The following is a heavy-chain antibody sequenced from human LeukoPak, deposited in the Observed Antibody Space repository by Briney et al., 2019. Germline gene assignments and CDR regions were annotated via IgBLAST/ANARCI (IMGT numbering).Heavy chain of an antibody. J-gene: IGHJ5*02. CDR3: ARALAVAGTGGFDP. V-gene: IGHV3-74*01. CDR1: GFTFTSYW. D-gene: IGHD6-19*01. CDR2: INTDGSST. Sequence: GGSLRLSCAASGFTFTSYWMHWVRQAPGKGLVWVSRINTDGSSTSYADSVKGRFTISRDNAKNTLYLQMSSLRAEDTAVYYCARALAVAGTGGFDPWGQGTLVAVSS.